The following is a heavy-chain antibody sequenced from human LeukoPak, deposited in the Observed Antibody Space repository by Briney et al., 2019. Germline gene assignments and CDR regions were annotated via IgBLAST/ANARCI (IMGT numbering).Heavy chain of an antibody. CDR3: ARRVAGSGWEYYFDY. V-gene: IGHV1-69*13. J-gene: IGHJ4*02. Sequence: SVKVSCKASGGTFSSYAISWVRQAPGQGLEWMGGIIPIFGTANYAQKFQGRVTITADESTSTAYMELSSLRSDDTAVYYCARRVAGSGWEYYFDYWGQGTLVTVSS. D-gene: IGHD6-19*01. CDR2: IIPIFGTA. CDR1: GGTFSSYA.